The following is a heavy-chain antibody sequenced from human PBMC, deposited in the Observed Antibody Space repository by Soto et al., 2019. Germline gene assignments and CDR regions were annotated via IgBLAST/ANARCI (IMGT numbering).Heavy chain of an antibody. CDR2: FDPEDGET. D-gene: IGHD6-19*01. V-gene: IGHV1-24*01. CDR3: ATDAYSSGWYPDDAFDI. CDR1: GYTLTELS. J-gene: IGHJ3*02. Sequence: ASVKVSCKVSGYTLTELSMHWVRQAPGKGLEWMGGFDPEDGETIYAQKFQGRVTMTEDTSTDTAYMELSSLRSEDTAVYYCATDAYSSGWYPDDAFDIRGQGTMVTVSS.